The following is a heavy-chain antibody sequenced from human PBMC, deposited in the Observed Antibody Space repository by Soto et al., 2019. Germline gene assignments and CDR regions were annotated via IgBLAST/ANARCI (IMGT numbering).Heavy chain of an antibody. CDR2: IYYSGST. J-gene: IGHJ6*02. CDR3: ARDKADSNLKKYYYYYGMDV. V-gene: IGHV4-31*03. CDR1: GGSISSGGYY. D-gene: IGHD4-4*01. Sequence: SETLSLTCTVSGGSISSGGYYWSWIRQHPGKGLEWIGYIYYSGSTYYNPSLKSRVTISVDTSKNQFSLKLSSVTAADTAVYYCARDKADSNLKKYYYYYGMDVWGQGTTVTVSS.